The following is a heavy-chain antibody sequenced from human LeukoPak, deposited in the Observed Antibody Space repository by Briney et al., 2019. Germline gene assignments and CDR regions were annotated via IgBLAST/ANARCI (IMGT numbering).Heavy chain of an antibody. V-gene: IGHV3-30*02. CDR2: IRYDGSNK. CDR1: GFSFSRYG. J-gene: IGHJ5*02. CDR3: ARMVESTVTIAFENWFDP. D-gene: IGHD4-11*01. Sequence: GGSLRLSCAASGFSFSRYGMQWVRQAPGKGLEWVAFIRYDGSNKYYADSVKGRFTISRDNSKSTLSLQMNSLRPEDTAVYYCARMVESTVTIAFENWFDPWGQGTLVTVSS.